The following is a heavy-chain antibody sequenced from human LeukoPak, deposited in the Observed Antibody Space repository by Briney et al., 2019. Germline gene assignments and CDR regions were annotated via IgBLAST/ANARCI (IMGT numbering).Heavy chain of an antibody. CDR1: GFTFDSYA. Sequence: GGSLRLSCGTSGFTFDSYAMSWVRQAPGKGLEWVSTISHGGGSRYYADSVKGRFTISRDNSKNTLYLQMNSLRAEDTAVYYCAKDPGYSSSWTGGYFDYWGQGTLVTVSS. CDR2: ISHGGGSR. D-gene: IGHD6-13*01. J-gene: IGHJ4*02. CDR3: AKDPGYSSSWTGGYFDY. V-gene: IGHV3-23*01.